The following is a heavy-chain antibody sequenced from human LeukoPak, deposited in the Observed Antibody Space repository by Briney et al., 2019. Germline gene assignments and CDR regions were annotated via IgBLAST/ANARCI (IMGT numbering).Heavy chain of an antibody. D-gene: IGHD1-14*01. V-gene: IGHV3-23*01. CDR2: IRESGGST. CDR3: ARSNQADDY. J-gene: IGHJ4*02. Sequence: GGSLRLSCVASGFTFSSYAMSWVRQAPGKGLEWVSAIRESGGSTHYADSVKGRFTISRDNSKNTLYLQMNSLRAEDTAVYYCARSNQADDYWGQGTLVTVSS. CDR1: GFTFSSYA.